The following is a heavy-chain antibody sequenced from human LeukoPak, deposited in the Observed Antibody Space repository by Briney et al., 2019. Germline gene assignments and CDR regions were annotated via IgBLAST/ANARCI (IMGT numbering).Heavy chain of an antibody. J-gene: IGHJ4*02. D-gene: IGHD7-27*01. V-gene: IGHV3-74*01. CDR1: GFSFRAYF. CDR2: ISSDGSGT. Sequence: GGSLRLSCAVSGFSFRAYFFHWVRQVRGKGLVWVSRISSDGSGTFYADSVRGRFTISRDDDKNTVSMQMNSLRVEDTAVYYCARETLGSGLRAPDYWGRGALVTVSS. CDR3: ARETLGSGLRAPDY.